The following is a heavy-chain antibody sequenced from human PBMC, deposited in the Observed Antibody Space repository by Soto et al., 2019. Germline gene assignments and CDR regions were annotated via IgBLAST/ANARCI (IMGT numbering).Heavy chain of an antibody. J-gene: IGHJ6*03. CDR2: INAGNGNT. Sequence: QVPLVQSGAEVKKPGASVKVSCKASGYTFTSYAMHWVRQAPGQRLEWMGWINAGNGNTKYSQKFQGRVTITRDTSASTAYMELSSLRSEDTAVYYCASHSSWDRNYYYYMDVWGKGTTVTVSS. CDR3: ASHSSWDRNYYYYMDV. V-gene: IGHV1-3*01. D-gene: IGHD6-13*01. CDR1: GYTFTSYA.